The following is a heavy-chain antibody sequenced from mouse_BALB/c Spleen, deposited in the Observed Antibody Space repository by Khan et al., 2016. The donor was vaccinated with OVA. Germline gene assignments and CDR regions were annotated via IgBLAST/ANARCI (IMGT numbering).Heavy chain of an antibody. D-gene: IGHD1-1*01. CDR2: INPHIGET. J-gene: IGHJ2*01. CDR1: GYSFTGYF. CDR3: TRIYRSDFDY. V-gene: IGHV1-20*02. Sequence: VQLQQPGPELVRPGASVKISRKASGYSFTGYFMNWVMQSHGKSLEWIGRINPHIGETFYNQRFKDKATLTVDESSSTAHMELRSLASEDSAVYYCTRIYRSDFDYWGQGTTLTVSS.